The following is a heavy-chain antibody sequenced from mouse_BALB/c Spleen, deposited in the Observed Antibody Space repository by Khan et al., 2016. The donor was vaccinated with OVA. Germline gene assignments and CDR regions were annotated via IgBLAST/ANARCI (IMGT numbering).Heavy chain of an antibody. V-gene: IGHV9-4*02. D-gene: IGHD2-12*01. J-gene: IGHJ4*01. Sequence: QIQLVQSGPELKKPGETVRISCKASGYTFTTAGMQWVQKMPGKGLKWIGWINTHSGVPKYAEDFKGRFAFSLETSASIGYLQITNLKNEDTATYFCAGGGAACDRNDGGAMDYWGQGTSVTVSS. CDR2: INTHSGVP. CDR1: GYTFTTAG. CDR3: AGGGAACDRNDGGAMDY.